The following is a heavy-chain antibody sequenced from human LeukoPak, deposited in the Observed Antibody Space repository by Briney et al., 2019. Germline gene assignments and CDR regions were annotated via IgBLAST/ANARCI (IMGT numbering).Heavy chain of an antibody. J-gene: IGHJ6*02. CDR3: ARDLYYDILTGYSYGMDV. CDR2: TYYRSKWYN. Sequence: SQTLSLTCAISGDSVSSNSAAWNWIRQSPSRGLEWLGRTYYRSKWYNDYAVSVKSRITINPDTSKNQFSLQLNFVTPEDTAVYYCARDLYYDILTGYSYGMDVWGQGTTVTVSS. D-gene: IGHD3-9*01. V-gene: IGHV6-1*01. CDR1: GDSVSSNSAA.